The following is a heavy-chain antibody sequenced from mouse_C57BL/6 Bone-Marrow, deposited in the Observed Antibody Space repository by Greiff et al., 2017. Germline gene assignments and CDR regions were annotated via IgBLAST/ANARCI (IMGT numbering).Heavy chain of an antibody. D-gene: IGHD1-1*02. CDR2: IDPENGDT. CDR3: TTYGLSAY. CDR1: GFNIKDDY. J-gene: IGHJ3*01. V-gene: IGHV14-4*01. Sequence: DVQLQESGAELVRPGASVKLSCTASGFNIKDDYMHWVKQRPEQGLEWIGWIDPENGDTEYASKFQGKATITADTSSNTAYLQLSSLTSEDTAVYYCTTYGLSAYWGQGTLVTVSA.